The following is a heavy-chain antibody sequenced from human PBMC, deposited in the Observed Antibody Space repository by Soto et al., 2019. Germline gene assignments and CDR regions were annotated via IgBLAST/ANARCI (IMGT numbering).Heavy chain of an antibody. V-gene: IGHV1-3*01. CDR1: GYTFTDYA. D-gene: IGHD3-10*01. Sequence: QVQLVQSGAEVKKPGASVWVSCKASGYTFTDYAIHWVRQAPGQRLEWMGWINAANGNTRYSQKFQDRVTITRDTSANTAYMELRSLRSEDTAVYYCARDLWLGDPPWGDWGQGILVTVSS. CDR2: INAANGNT. CDR3: ARDLWLGDPPWGD. J-gene: IGHJ4*02.